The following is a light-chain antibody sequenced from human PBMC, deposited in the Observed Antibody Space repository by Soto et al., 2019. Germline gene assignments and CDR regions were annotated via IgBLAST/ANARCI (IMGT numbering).Light chain of an antibody. CDR2: DVS. CDR1: SNDVGAYNY. Sequence: QSVLTQPASVSGSPGQSVTISCTGTSNDVGAYNYVSWYQQHSGKAPKLLIFDVSYRPSGVSNRFSGSKSGNTASLTISGLQAEDEADYYCSSYTRSSTLYVFGTGTKLTVL. CDR3: SSYTRSSTLYV. V-gene: IGLV2-14*01. J-gene: IGLJ1*01.